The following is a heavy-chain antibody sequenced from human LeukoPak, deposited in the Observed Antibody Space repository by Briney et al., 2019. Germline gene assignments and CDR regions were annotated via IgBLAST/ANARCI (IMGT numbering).Heavy chain of an antibody. D-gene: IGHD3-10*01. Sequence: SETLSLTCSVSGGSISSHYWSWIRQPPGKGLEWIGYIYYSGSTNYNPSLKSRVTISMDTSKTQFSLKLSSVTAADTAIYYCARTAPKYYDSGSSHAFDIWGQGTMVTVSS. CDR1: GGSISSHY. V-gene: IGHV4-59*11. J-gene: IGHJ3*02. CDR2: IYYSGST. CDR3: ARTAPKYYDSGSSHAFDI.